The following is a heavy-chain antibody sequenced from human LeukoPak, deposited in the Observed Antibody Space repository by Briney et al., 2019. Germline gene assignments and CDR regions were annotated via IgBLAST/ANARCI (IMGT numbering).Heavy chain of an antibody. D-gene: IGHD3-22*01. CDR1: GYTFTSYG. Sequence: ASVKVSCKASGYTFTSYGISWVRQAPGQGLGWMGWISAYNGNTNYAQKFQGRVTMTRDTSTSTVYMELSSLRSEDTAVYYCARARYYDSSVTFDIWGQGTMVTVSS. CDR2: ISAYNGNT. CDR3: ARARYYDSSVTFDI. J-gene: IGHJ3*02. V-gene: IGHV1-18*01.